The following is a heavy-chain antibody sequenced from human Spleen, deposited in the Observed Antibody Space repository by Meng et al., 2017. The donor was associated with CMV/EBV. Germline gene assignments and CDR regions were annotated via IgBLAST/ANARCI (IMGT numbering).Heavy chain of an antibody. CDR2: INHSGST. CDR3: ARGGIAAAGTIDY. CDR1: GESFSRYY. D-gene: IGHD6-13*01. V-gene: IGHV4-34*01. Sequence: CVVYGESFSRYYWSWIRQPPGKGLEWIGEINHSGSTNFNPSLKSRVTISVDTSKNQFSLKLSSVTAADTAVYYCARGGIAAAGTIDYWGQGTLVTVSS. J-gene: IGHJ4*02.